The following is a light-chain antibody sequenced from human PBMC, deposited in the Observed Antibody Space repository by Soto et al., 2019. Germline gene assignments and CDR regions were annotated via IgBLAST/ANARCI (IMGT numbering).Light chain of an antibody. J-gene: IGKJ2*01. Sequence: DIQMTQSPSTLSASIGDRVIVTCRASQSISSWLAWYQQKPGKAPKLLISRASSLESGVPSRFSGSGSGTEYTLTISSLQPDDFAAYFCQQYTTYPYTLGQGTKLEIK. CDR1: QSISSW. CDR2: RAS. CDR3: QQYTTYPYT. V-gene: IGKV1-5*03.